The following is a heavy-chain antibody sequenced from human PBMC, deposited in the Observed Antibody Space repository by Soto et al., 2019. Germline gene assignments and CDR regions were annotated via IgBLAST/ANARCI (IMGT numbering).Heavy chain of an antibody. Sequence: EVQLVESGGGLVQPGGSQRLSCAASGFTFSDHYMDWVRQAPGKGLEWVGRIRNKANSYTTDYAASVKGRFTISRDDSKVALDLKMNSLKTEGRVIFFWVRDVGRGAYFDYWGHGTLATVSS. D-gene: IGHD1-26*01. CDR1: GFTFSDHY. CDR3: VRDVGRGAYFDY. J-gene: IGHJ4*01. V-gene: IGHV3-72*01. CDR2: IRNKANSYTT.